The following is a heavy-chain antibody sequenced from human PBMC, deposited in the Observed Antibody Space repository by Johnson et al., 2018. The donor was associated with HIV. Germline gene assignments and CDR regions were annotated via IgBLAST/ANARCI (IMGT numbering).Heavy chain of an antibody. CDR3: ARWGEQQLVNAFDI. Sequence: QVQLVESGGGLVQPGGSLRLSCAASGFTVSSNYMSWVRQAPGKGLEWVAVISYDGGNNYSADSVMGRFTISRDNSKNTLYLQMNSLRAEDTAVYYCARWGEQQLVNAFDIWGQGTMVTVSS. D-gene: IGHD6-13*01. V-gene: IGHV3-30-3*01. J-gene: IGHJ3*02. CDR1: GFTVSSNY. CDR2: ISYDGGNN.